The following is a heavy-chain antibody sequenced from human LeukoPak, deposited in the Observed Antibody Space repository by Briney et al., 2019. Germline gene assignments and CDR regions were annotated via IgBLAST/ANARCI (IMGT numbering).Heavy chain of an antibody. Sequence: SEALSLTCAVYGGSFSGYYWSWLRQPPGKGLEWIGEINHSGSTNYNPSLKIRVTISVDTSKNQFSLKLTSVAAADTAVYYCARDGEYYFDYWGQGTLVTGSS. CDR1: GGSFSGYY. J-gene: IGHJ4*02. CDR3: ARDGEYYFDY. V-gene: IGHV4-34*01. D-gene: IGHD2/OR15-2a*01. CDR2: INHSGST.